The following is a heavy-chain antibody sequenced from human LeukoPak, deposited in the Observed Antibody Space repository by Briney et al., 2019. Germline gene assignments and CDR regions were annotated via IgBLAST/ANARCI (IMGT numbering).Heavy chain of an antibody. CDR2: ISSSGSTI. Sequence: GGSLRLSCAASGFTFSSYEMNWVRQAPGKGLEWVSYISSSGSTIYYADSVKGRFTISRDNAKNSLYLQMNSLRAEDTAVYYCAKYLTMIVVVRAPVDYWGQGTLVTVSS. V-gene: IGHV3-48*03. CDR3: AKYLTMIVVVRAPVDY. CDR1: GFTFSSYE. D-gene: IGHD3-22*01. J-gene: IGHJ4*02.